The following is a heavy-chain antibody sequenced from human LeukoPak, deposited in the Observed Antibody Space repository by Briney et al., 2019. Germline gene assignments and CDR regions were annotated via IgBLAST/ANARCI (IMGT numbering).Heavy chain of an antibody. CDR2: IIPIFGTA. J-gene: IGHJ3*02. D-gene: IGHD2-2*01. CDR3: ARDCSSTSCYGYAFDI. V-gene: IGHV1-69*01. Sequence: ASVKVSCKASGGTFSSYAISWVRQAPGQGLEWMGGIIPIFGTANYAQKFQGRVTITADESTSTAYMELSSLKSEDTAVYYCARDCSSTSCYGYAFDIWGQGTMVTVSS. CDR1: GGTFSSYA.